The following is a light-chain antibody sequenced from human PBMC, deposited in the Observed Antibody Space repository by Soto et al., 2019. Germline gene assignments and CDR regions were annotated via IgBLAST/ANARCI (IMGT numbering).Light chain of an antibody. V-gene: IGKV3-15*01. CDR2: GAS. Sequence: EIAMTQSPATLSVSPGETATLSCRASQSVRSNLAWHQQKPGQAPRLLIYGASTRATGIPGRFSGSGSGTEFTLTISSLQSEDFAVYYCQQYDNWWTFGQGTKVDIK. CDR1: QSVRSN. CDR3: QQYDNWWT. J-gene: IGKJ1*01.